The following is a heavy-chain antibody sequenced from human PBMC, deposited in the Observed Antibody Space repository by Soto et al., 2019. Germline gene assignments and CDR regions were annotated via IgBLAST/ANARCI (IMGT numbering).Heavy chain of an antibody. D-gene: IGHD3-10*01. CDR1: GYTFTSYG. V-gene: IGHV1-18*01. CDR3: ARDERYYGSGSLTDY. CDR2: ISAYNGNT. Sequence: ASVKVSCKASGYTFTSYGISWVRQAPGQGLEWMGWISAYNGNTNYAQKLQGRVTMTTDTSTSTAYMELRSLRSDDTAVYYCARDERYYGSGSLTDYWGQGTLVTVSS. J-gene: IGHJ4*02.